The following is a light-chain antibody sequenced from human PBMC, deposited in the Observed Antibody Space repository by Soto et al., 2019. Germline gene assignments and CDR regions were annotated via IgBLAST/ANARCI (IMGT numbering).Light chain of an antibody. J-gene: IGKJ5*01. CDR1: QSIGSY. CDR2: AAS. Sequence: DIPMTQSPSSLSASLGDSVTIXXRASQSIGSYLHWYQQKPGKAPNVXIFAASNLQSGVPSRFSGSGSGTDFTLTISSLQPEDFATYYCQQSYSTPITFGQGTRLEIK. CDR3: QQSYSTPIT. V-gene: IGKV1-39*01.